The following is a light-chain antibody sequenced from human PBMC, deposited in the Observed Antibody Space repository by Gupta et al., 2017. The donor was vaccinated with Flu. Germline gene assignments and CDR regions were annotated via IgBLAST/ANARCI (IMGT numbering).Light chain of an antibody. CDR2: GAS. V-gene: IGKV3-20*01. CDR3: QQYGASFYT. J-gene: IGKJ2*01. Sequence: EIVLTQSPGTLSLSPGERATLSCRASQSVTSSHLAWYQQKYGQAPRLVIYGASSRATGIPDRFSGSGSGTDFTLTISNLEPEDFAVYYCQQYGASFYTFGQGTKLEI. CDR1: QSVTSSH.